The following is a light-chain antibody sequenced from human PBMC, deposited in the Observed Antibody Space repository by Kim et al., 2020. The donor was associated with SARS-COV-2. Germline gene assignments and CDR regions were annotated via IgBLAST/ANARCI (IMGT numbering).Light chain of an antibody. CDR3: QQYGGSLT. CDR1: QSSSYYY. V-gene: IGKV3-20*01. Sequence: SAPGERPTRSCRASQSSSYYYFAWYPQQPGQVPRHLTYGTSNRDTGSPDRFSCSGSVTDFTLTISRLEPADFAVYYCQQYGGSLTFGGGTQVDIK. J-gene: IGKJ4*01. CDR2: GTS.